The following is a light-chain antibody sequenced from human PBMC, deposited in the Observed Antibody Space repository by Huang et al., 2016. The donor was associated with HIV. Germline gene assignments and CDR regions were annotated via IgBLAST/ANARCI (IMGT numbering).Light chain of an antibody. V-gene: IGKV3-11*01. Sequence: EIVLTQSPATLSLSPGERATLSCRASQSVSSYLAWYQQKPGQAPRLRIYDASNRATGIPARFSGSGSGTDFTLTISSLEPEDCAVYYCQQRSNWPPFTFGPGTKVDIK. CDR1: QSVSSY. CDR3: QQRSNWPPFT. CDR2: DAS. J-gene: IGKJ3*01.